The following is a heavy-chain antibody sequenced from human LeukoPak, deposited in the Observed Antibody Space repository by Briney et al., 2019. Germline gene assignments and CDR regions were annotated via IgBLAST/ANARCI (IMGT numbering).Heavy chain of an antibody. CDR2: IYHSGST. CDR3: ARGGSGATGWFVP. V-gene: IGHV4-38-2*02. D-gene: IGHD1-26*01. CDR1: GYSISSGYY. Sequence: SETLSLTCTVSGYSISSGYYWGWIRQPPGKGLEWIGGIYHSGSTYYNPSLKSRVVISIDTSKNQFSLKLNSVTAADTAVYYCARGGSGATGWFVPWGRGTLVTVSS. J-gene: IGHJ5*02.